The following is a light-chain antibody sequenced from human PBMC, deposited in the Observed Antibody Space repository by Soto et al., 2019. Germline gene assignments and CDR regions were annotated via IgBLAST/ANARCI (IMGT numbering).Light chain of an antibody. Sequence: EIVMTQTPLSLPVTPGEPASISCRSSQSLLHSNGYNYLDWYLQKPGQSPQLLIYLGSNRSSGVPDRFSGSGSGTDFTLTISSLQAEDVAVYYCQQYYSTPWTFGQGTKVDI. CDR1: QSLLHSNGYNY. CDR2: LGS. CDR3: QQYYSTPWT. J-gene: IGKJ1*01. V-gene: IGKV2-28*01.